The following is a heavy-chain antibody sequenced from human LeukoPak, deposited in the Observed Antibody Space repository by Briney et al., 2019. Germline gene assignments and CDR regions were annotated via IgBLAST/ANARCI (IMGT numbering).Heavy chain of an antibody. J-gene: IGHJ3*02. CDR2: INPSGGSA. V-gene: IGHV1-46*03. CDR3: ARAYYGSWPDDALDI. D-gene: IGHD2-15*01. CDR1: GYTFTSYY. Sequence: GASVKVSCKASGYTFTSYYMHWVRQAPGQGLEWMGIINPSGGSASYAQKFQGRVTMTRDTSTSTVYMELSSLRSEDTAVYYCARAYYGSWPDDALDIWGQGTMVTVSS.